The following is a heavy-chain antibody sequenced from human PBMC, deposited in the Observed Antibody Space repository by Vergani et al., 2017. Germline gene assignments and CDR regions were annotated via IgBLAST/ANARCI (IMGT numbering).Heavy chain of an antibody. D-gene: IGHD6-25*01. J-gene: IGHJ3*01. V-gene: IGHV1-2*02. Sequence: QVQLVQSGAEVRKPAASVKVSCKASGYTFTGYLMHWVRQAPGQGLEWMGWINPNNGGTYYAQKFQGRVTMTRATSISTAYMERSGLTSDDPAVYYCVRGGAASWGQGTMVTVSS. CDR1: GYTFTGYL. CDR3: VRGGAAS. CDR2: INPNNGGT.